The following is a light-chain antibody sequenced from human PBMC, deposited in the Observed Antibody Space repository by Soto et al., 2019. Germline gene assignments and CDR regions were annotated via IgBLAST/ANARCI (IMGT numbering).Light chain of an antibody. J-gene: IGLJ2*01. Sequence: QSALTQLRSVSGSPGQSVTISCTGTSSDVGGYNYVSWYQQHPGKAPKLTIYDVSKRPSGVPDRFSGSKSGNTASLTISGLQAEDEADYYCCSYAGSYTYVVFGGGTKVTVL. V-gene: IGLV2-11*01. CDR2: DVS. CDR1: SSDVGGYNY. CDR3: CSYAGSYTYVV.